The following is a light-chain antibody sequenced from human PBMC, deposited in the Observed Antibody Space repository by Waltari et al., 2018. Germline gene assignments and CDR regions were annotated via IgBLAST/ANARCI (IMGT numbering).Light chain of an antibody. CDR3: QKYGTLPAT. Sequence: EIVLTQSPGTLSLSPGERATLSCRASQSLSISVAWYQQKVGQPPRLLIYDASSRATGIPDRFSGSGSGTDFSLTIRRLEPEDFAVYYCQKYGTLPATFGQGTKVEVK. J-gene: IGKJ1*01. CDR2: DAS. V-gene: IGKV3-20*01. CDR1: QSLSIS.